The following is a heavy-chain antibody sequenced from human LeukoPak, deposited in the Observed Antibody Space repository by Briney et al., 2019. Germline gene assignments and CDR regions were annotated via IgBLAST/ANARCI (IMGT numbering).Heavy chain of an antibody. V-gene: IGHV3-30*18. Sequence: GGSQRLSCAASGFTFSSYGMHWVRQAPGKGLEWVAVISYDGSNKYYADSVKGRFTISRDNSKNTLYLQMNSLRAEDTAVYYCAKNMVRAVTTSDWFDPWGQGTLVTVSS. CDR3: AKNMVRAVTTSDWFDP. D-gene: IGHD4-17*01. CDR2: ISYDGSNK. CDR1: GFTFSSYG. J-gene: IGHJ5*02.